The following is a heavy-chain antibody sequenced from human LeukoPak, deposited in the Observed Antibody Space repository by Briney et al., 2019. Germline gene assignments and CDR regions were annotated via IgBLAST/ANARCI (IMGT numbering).Heavy chain of an antibody. CDR2: INHSGST. Sequence: SETLSLTCAVYGGSFSGYYWSWIRQPPGKGLEWIGEINHSGSTNYNSSLKSRVTISVDTSKNQFSLKLSSVTAADTAVYYCARGLKSRQQLVLYYYYGMDVWGQGTTVTVSS. CDR1: GGSFSGYY. J-gene: IGHJ6*02. D-gene: IGHD6-13*01. CDR3: ARGLKSRQQLVLYYYYGMDV. V-gene: IGHV4-34*01.